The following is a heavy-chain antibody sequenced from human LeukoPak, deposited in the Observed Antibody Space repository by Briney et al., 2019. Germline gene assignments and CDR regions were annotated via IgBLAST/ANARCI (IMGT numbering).Heavy chain of an antibody. J-gene: IGHJ4*02. D-gene: IGHD6-19*01. Sequence: SETLSLTCTVSGGSICSYYWSWIRQPPGKGLEWIGYIYYSGSTNYNPSLKSRVTISVDTSKNQFSLKLSSVTAADTAVYYCARDSSGRRYFDYWGQGTLVTVSS. CDR2: IYYSGST. V-gene: IGHV4-59*01. CDR3: ARDSSGRRYFDY. CDR1: GGSICSYY.